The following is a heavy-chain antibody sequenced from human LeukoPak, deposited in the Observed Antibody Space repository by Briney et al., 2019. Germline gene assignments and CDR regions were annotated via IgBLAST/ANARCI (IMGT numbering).Heavy chain of an antibody. CDR1: GGSISSYY. J-gene: IGHJ4*02. Sequence: SETLSLTCTVSGGSISSYYWSWIRKPPGKGLEWIGYIYYSGSTNYNPSLKSRVTISVDTSKNQFSLKLSSVTAADTAVYYCAREVGATTWFDYWGQGTLVTVSS. D-gene: IGHD1-26*01. V-gene: IGHV4-59*01. CDR3: AREVGATTWFDY. CDR2: IYYSGST.